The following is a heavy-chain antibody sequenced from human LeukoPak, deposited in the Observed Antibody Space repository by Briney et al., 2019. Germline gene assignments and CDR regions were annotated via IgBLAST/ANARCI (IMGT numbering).Heavy chain of an antibody. V-gene: IGHV3-30*03. J-gene: IGHJ4*02. D-gene: IGHD3-10*01. CDR1: GFTFSSYG. Sequence: GGSLRLSCAASGFTFSSYGMHWVRQAPGKGLEWVAVISYDGSNKYYADSVKGRFTISRDNSKNTLYLQMNSLRAEDTAVYYCAGTDYYGSGSYLRWGQGTLVTVSS. CDR3: AGTDYYGSGSYLR. CDR2: ISYDGSNK.